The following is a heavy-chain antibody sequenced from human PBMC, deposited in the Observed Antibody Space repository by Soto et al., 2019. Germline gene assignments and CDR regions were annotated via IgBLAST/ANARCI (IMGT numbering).Heavy chain of an antibody. V-gene: IGHV4-30-2*01. CDR3: ARGLGYCSTTTCSEDWFDP. Sequence: SLSLTCTVSGDSISSGDNSWSWIRQPPGQGLEWIGYILRSGSSFSNPSLRSRVTLSVDTSKNQFSLSLSTVTAADTALYYCARGLGYCSTTTCSEDWFDPWGPGTLVTVSS. CDR2: ILRSGSS. CDR1: GDSISSGDNS. D-gene: IGHD2-2*01. J-gene: IGHJ5*02.